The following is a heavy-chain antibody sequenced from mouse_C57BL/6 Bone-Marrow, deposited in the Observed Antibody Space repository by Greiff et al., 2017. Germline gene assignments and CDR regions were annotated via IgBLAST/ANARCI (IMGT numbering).Heavy chain of an antibody. CDR2: INPNNGGT. CDR3: ASPLLRYPSYWYFDV. Sequence: EVQLQESGPELVKPGASVKISCKASGYTFTDYYMNWVKQSHGKSLEWIGDINPNNGGTSYNQKFKGKATLTVDKSSSTAYMELRSLTSEDSAVYYCASPLLRYPSYWYFDVWGTGTTVTVSS. J-gene: IGHJ1*03. D-gene: IGHD1-1*01. V-gene: IGHV1-26*01. CDR1: GYTFTDYY.